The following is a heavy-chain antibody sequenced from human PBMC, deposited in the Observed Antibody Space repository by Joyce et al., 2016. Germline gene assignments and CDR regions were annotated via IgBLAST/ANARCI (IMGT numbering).Heavy chain of an antibody. CDR1: GGTFSTNT. CDR2: IIPIFGTT. D-gene: IGHD3-3*01. J-gene: IGHJ5*02. Sequence: QVQLVQSGAEVKKPGSSVKVSCKASGGTFSTNTINWVRQAPGQGLEWTGGIIPIFGTTKFAQRFQGRLKITADESTTTADMELSSLRSEDTAVYYCARGTPLELVSADYNWFDPWGQGTLVTVSS. CDR3: ARGTPLELVSADYNWFDP. V-gene: IGHV1-69*01.